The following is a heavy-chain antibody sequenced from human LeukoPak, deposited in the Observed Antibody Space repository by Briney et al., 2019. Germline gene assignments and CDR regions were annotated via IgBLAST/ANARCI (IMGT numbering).Heavy chain of an antibody. D-gene: IGHD2-2*01. CDR3: AREPTYCSSTSCPVQH. Sequence: GASVKVSCKASGGTFSSYAISWVRQAPGQGLEWMGGIIPIFGTANYAQKFQGRVTITADESTGTAYMELSSLRSEDTAVYYCAREPTYCSSTSCPVQHWGQGTLVTVSS. CDR2: IIPIFGTA. J-gene: IGHJ1*01. CDR1: GGTFSSYA. V-gene: IGHV1-69*13.